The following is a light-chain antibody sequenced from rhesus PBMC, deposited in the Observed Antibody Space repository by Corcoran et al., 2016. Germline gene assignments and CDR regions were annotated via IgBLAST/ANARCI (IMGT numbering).Light chain of an antibody. CDR1: QSLVHSDGKTY. J-gene: IGKJ2*01. Sequence: DVVLTQSPLSLPVTPGQPASISCRSSQSLVHSDGKTYFNWLQQKLGQPPRRLIYQVFNRDLGVPERFSGSGAGTVFTLKISRVEAEDVGIYYCVQGTSVPCTFGQGTKVEI. CDR3: VQGTSVPCT. CDR2: QVF. V-gene: IGKV2S8*01.